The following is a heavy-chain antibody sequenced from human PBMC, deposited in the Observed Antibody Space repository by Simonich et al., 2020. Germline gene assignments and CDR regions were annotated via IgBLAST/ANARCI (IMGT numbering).Heavy chain of an antibody. J-gene: IGHJ3*02. Sequence: QVQLVQSGAEVKKPGASVKVSCKASGYTFTGYYMHWVRQAPGQGLEWMGWINPNSGGKNYAQKFDGRVTMTRDTSISTAYMELSRLRSDDTAVYYCARDPVVPAAIRNAFDIWGQGTMVTVSS. CDR2: INPNSGGK. CDR1: GYTFTGYY. V-gene: IGHV1-2*02. CDR3: ARDPVVPAAIRNAFDI. D-gene: IGHD2-2*01.